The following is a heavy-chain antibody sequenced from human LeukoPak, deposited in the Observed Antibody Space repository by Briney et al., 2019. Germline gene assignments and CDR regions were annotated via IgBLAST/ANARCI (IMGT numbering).Heavy chain of an antibody. D-gene: IGHD2-15*01. V-gene: IGHV3-30*04. CDR2: ISYDGSIK. J-gene: IGHJ4*02. Sequence: GGSLRLSCAASGFTFSSYAMHWVRQAPGKGLVWVALISYDGSIKSYTDSVKGRFTISRDNSKNTLYVQMNSLRAEDTAVYYCAKGGTNTFGCTGGSCYSRAFVYWGQGTLVTVSS. CDR3: AKGGTNTFGCTGGSCYSRAFVY. CDR1: GFTFSSYA.